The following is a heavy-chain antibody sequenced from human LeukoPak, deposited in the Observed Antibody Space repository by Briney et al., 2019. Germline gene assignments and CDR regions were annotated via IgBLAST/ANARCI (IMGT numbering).Heavy chain of an antibody. V-gene: IGHV3-11*01. Sequence: PGGSLRLSCAASGFIFSDYFMSWIRQAPGKGLEWISYISSSGSSIYYTDSVKGRFTISRDSATNSLYLQMNSLRAEDTAVYFCARESRGFDYWGQGTLVTVSS. CDR3: ARESRGFDY. J-gene: IGHJ4*02. CDR2: ISSSGSSI. D-gene: IGHD3-10*01. CDR1: GFIFSDYF.